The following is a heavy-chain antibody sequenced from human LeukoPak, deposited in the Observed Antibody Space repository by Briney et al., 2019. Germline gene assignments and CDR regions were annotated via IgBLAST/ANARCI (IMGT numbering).Heavy chain of an antibody. V-gene: IGHV4-34*01. Sequence: SETLSLTCAVYGGSFSGYYWSWIRQPPGKGLEWIGEINQSGNTNYNASLKSRVTISVDTSKDQFSLKLSSVTAADTAVYYCARGFRITMVRGVIQQNYYYYGMDVWGKGTTVTVSS. D-gene: IGHD3-10*01. CDR2: INQSGNT. J-gene: IGHJ6*04. CDR1: GGSFSGYY. CDR3: ARGFRITMVRGVIQQNYYYYGMDV.